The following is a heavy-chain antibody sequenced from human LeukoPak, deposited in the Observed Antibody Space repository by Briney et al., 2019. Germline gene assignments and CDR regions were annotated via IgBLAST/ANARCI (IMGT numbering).Heavy chain of an antibody. CDR1: GYTFTGYY. CDR2: INPNSGGT. CDR3: ARGTVRIAARPVGY. V-gene: IGHV1-2*02. D-gene: IGHD6-6*01. J-gene: IGHJ4*02. Sequence: GASVKVSCKASGYTFTGYYIHWVRQAPGQGLEWMGWINPNSGGTNYAQKFQGRVTMTRDTSISTAYMELSRLRSDDTAVYYCARGTVRIAARPVGYWGQGTLVTVSS.